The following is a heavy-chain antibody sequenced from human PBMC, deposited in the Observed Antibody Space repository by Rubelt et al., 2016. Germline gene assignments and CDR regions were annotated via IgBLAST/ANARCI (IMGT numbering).Heavy chain of an antibody. CDR2: INGDGSST. V-gene: IGHV3-74*01. CDR1: GFTFSSYS. J-gene: IGHJ6*02. Sequence: GSLRLSCEASGFTFSSYSMLWVRQDPGKGLVWVSRINGDGSSTSYADSVKGRFTISRDNAKNTLYLQMNSLRAEDTAVYYCATYCGSDPCYGWNYYGMDVWGQGTTVTVSS. CDR3: ATYCGSDPCYGWNYYGMDV. D-gene: IGHD2-21*02.